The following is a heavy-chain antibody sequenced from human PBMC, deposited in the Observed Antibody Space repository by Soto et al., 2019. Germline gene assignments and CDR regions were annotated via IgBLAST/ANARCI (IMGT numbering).Heavy chain of an antibody. CDR1: GFTFSSYG. Sequence: QVQLVESGGGVVQPRRSLRLSCAASGFTFSSYGMHWVRQAPGKGLEWVAVIWYDGSNKYYADSVKGRFTISRDNSKNTLYLQMNSLRAEDTAVYYCARDHRGFDYWGQGTLVTVSS. V-gene: IGHV3-33*01. CDR2: IWYDGSNK. D-gene: IGHD3-16*01. CDR3: ARDHRGFDY. J-gene: IGHJ4*02.